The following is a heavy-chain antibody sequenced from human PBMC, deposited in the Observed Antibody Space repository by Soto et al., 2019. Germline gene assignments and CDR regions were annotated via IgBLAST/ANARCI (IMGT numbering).Heavy chain of an antibody. J-gene: IGHJ4*02. D-gene: IGHD2-15*01. CDR1: GYTFTNYA. Sequence: QVQLVQSGAEEKKPGASVKVSCKASGYTFTNYATHWVRQAAGQRLEWVGWINAGNGNTKYSQKFQGTVTITRDTSASTAYMELSSLRSEDTAVYYCARDILFDYWGQGTLVTVSS. V-gene: IGHV1-3*05. CDR3: ARDILFDY. CDR2: INAGNGNT.